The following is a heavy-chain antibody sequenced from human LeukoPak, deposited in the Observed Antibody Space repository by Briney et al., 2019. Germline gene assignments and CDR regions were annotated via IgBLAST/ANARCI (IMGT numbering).Heavy chain of an antibody. Sequence: GGSLRLSCAASGFTVSSNYMSWVRQAPGKGLEWVSVIYSGGSTYYADSVKGRFTISRDNSKNTLYLQMNSLRAEDTAVYYCAREGWLQLGGAFDYWGQGTLVTVSS. V-gene: IGHV3-66*01. D-gene: IGHD5-24*01. J-gene: IGHJ4*02. CDR1: GFTVSSNY. CDR3: AREGWLQLGGAFDY. CDR2: IYSGGST.